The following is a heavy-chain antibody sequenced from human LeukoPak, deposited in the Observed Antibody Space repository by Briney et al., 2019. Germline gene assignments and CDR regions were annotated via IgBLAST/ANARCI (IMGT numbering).Heavy chain of an antibody. D-gene: IGHD6-13*01. CDR2: IKVDGSEK. Sequence: PGGSLRLSCAASGFTFSTYWMNWVRQAPGKGLEWVANIKVDGSEKYYTDSVKGRFTISRDNAKNSLYLQMNSLRAEDTAVYYCAKDRGTIAAGDYWGQGTLVTVSS. CDR3: AKDRGTIAAGDY. CDR1: GFTFSTYW. J-gene: IGHJ4*02. V-gene: IGHV3-7*01.